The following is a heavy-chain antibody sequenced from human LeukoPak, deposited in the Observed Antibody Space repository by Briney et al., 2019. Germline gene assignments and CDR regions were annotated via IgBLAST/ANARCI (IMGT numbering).Heavy chain of an antibody. Sequence: GGSLRLSCAASGFTFSTYSMNWVRQPPGKGREGVSYISRSSSTIYYADSVKGRFTISRDNAKNSMYLQMSSLRAEDTAVYYCARDRLRGGYPGWFVPWGRGTLVTVSS. D-gene: IGHD3-22*01. CDR2: ISRSSSTI. V-gene: IGHV3-48*04. CDR3: ARDRLRGGYPGWFVP. CDR1: GFTFSTYS. J-gene: IGHJ5*02.